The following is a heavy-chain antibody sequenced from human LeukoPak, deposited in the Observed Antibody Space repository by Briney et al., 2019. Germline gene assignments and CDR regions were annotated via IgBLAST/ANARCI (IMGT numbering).Heavy chain of an antibody. CDR1: GFTFSYYW. D-gene: IGHD3-22*01. CDR2: IKQDGTEK. J-gene: IGHJ4*02. Sequence: GGSLRLSCAASGFTFSYYWMRWVRQAPGKGPEWVAKIKQDGTEKYYVDSVKGRFTISRDNAKNSLYLQMNSLRAEDTAVYYCARHYYDTSGYYGRDYFDYWGQGTLVTVSS. CDR3: ARHYYDTSGYYGRDYFDY. V-gene: IGHV3-7*01.